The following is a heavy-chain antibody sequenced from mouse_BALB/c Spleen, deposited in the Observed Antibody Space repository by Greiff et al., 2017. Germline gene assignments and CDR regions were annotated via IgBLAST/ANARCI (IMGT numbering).Heavy chain of an antibody. V-gene: IGHV7-3*02. CDR3: ARDSSGFAY. Sequence: EVKLVESGGGLVQPGGSLRLSCATSGFTFTDYYMSWVRQPPGKALEWLGFIRNKANGYTTEYSASVKGRFTISRDNSQSTLYLQMNTLRAEDSATYYCARDSSGFAYWGQGTLVTVSA. J-gene: IGHJ3*01. CDR1: GFTFTDYY. CDR2: IRNKANGYTT.